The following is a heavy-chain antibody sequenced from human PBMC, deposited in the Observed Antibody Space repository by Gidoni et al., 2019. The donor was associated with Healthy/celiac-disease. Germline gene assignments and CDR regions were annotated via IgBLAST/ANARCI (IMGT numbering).Heavy chain of an antibody. CDR2: ISSSRSYI. J-gene: IGHJ4*02. V-gene: IGHV3-21*01. Sequence: EVQLVESGGGLVKPGGSLRLSCAASGFTFSSYSMNWVRHAPGKGLVWVSSISSSRSYIYYADSGKGRFTISRDNAKNSLYLQMNSLRAEDTAVYYCAVGFGELLDDYFDYWGQGTLVTVSS. D-gene: IGHD3-10*01. CDR1: GFTFSSYS. CDR3: AVGFGELLDDYFDY.